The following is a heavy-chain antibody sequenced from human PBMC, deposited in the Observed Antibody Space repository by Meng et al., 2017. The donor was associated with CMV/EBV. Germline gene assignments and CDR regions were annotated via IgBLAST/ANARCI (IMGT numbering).Heavy chain of an antibody. CDR2: INPNSGGT. Sequence: VDVVHLGAEVEKPGASVRVSCKAAGTTFTGYYMHWVRQAPGQGLEWMGWINPNSGGTNYAQKFQGRVTMTRDTSISTAYMELSRLRSDDTAVYYCARTPSYSGSQRPFDYWGQGTLVTVSS. V-gene: IGHV1-2*02. CDR3: ARTPSYSGSQRPFDY. CDR1: GTTFTGYY. D-gene: IGHD1-26*01. J-gene: IGHJ4*02.